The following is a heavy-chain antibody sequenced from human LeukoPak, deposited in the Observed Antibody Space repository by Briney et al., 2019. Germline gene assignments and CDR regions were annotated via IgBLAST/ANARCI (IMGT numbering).Heavy chain of an antibody. CDR2: ISAYNGNT. Sequence: ASVKVSCKASGYTFTSYGINWVRQAPGQGLEWMGWISAYNGNTNYAQKLQGRVTMTTDTSTSTAYMELRSLGSDDTAVYYCARDDALVATGSFDYWGQGTLVTVSS. V-gene: IGHV1-18*01. D-gene: IGHD5-12*01. CDR3: ARDDALVATGSFDY. J-gene: IGHJ4*02. CDR1: GYTFTSYG.